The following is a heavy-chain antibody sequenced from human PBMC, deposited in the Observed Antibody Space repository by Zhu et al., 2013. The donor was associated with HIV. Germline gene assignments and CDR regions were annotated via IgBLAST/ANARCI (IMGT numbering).Heavy chain of an antibody. CDR3: AGETTNTFYYDY. V-gene: IGHV1-69*01. CDR2: IIPIFGTT. D-gene: IGHD3-10*01. Sequence: QVQLMQSGPEVKRPGSSVRVSCQASGVKLKFHAISWIRQAPGQGLDWMGGIIPIFGTTNFAQKFQGRVTITADESTSTAYMELRSLRSEDTAVYYCAGETTNTFYYDYWGQGTLVTVSS. CDR1: GVKLKFHA. J-gene: IGHJ4*02.